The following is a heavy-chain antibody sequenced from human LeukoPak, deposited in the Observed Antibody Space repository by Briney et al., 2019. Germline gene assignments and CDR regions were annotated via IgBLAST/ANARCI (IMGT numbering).Heavy chain of an antibody. CDR3: ARDRSGGSGSYYRSLDV. J-gene: IGHJ6*02. CDR2: IYSSGST. V-gene: IGHV4-30-4*01. CDR1: GGSISNSTSY. D-gene: IGHD3-10*01. Sequence: PSETLSLTCTVSGGSISNSTSYWNWIRQPPGEGLEWIGYIYSSGSTHYNPSLQSRVIISVDTSKNQFSLKLTSVTAADTAVYYCARDRSGGSGSYYRSLDVWGQGTTVTVSS.